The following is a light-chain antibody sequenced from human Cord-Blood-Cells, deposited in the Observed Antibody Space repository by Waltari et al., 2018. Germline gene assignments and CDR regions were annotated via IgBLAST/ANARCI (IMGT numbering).Light chain of an antibody. CDR1: SSDVGGYNY. J-gene: IGLJ1*01. CDR2: DVS. Sequence: QSALTQPASVSGSPGQSIPISCPGTSSDVGGYNYVSWYQQHPGKAPKLMFYDVSNRPSGVSNRFSCSKSGNTASLTISGLQAEDEADYYCSSYTSSSTPYYVFGTGTKVTVL. CDR3: SSYTSSSTPYYV. V-gene: IGLV2-14*01.